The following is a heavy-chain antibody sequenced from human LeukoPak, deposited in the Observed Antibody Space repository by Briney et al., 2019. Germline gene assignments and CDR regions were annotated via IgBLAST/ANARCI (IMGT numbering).Heavy chain of an antibody. CDR3: AKWRGEGIAVSPGTDY. Sequence: GRSLRLSCAASGFTFSSYGMHWVRQAPGKGLEWVAVISYDGSNKYYADSVKGRFTISRDNSNSTMYLQMNSLRSEDTAVYYCAKWRGEGIAVSPGTDYWGQGTLVTVSS. CDR1: GFTFSSYG. CDR2: ISYDGSNK. V-gene: IGHV3-30*19. J-gene: IGHJ4*02. D-gene: IGHD6-19*01.